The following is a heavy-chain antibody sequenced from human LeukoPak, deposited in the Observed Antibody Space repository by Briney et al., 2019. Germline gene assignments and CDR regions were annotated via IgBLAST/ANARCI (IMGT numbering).Heavy chain of an antibody. V-gene: IGHV4-39*01. CDR1: GGSISTSPYY. CDR2: IYYSGYT. J-gene: IGHJ4*02. CDR3: TRFYDKYGYYYFDY. D-gene: IGHD2-21*01. Sequence: PSETLSLTCTVSGGSISTSPYYWGWIRQPPGKGLEWIGNIYYSGYTYYNPSLKSRVTMSVDTSKSQFSLKLASVTAADTAIYYCTRFYDKYGYYYFDYWGRGPWSPSPQ.